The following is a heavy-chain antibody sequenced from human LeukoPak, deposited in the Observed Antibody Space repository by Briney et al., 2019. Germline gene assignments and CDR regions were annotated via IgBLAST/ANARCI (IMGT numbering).Heavy chain of an antibody. V-gene: IGHV1-18*01. CDR1: GYTFTSYG. Sequence: ASVKVSCKASGYTFTSYGISWVRQAPGQGLEWMGWISAYNGNTNYAQKLQGRVTMTTDTSTSTAYMELRSLRSDDTAVYYCARAASSRIAARPLDYWGQGTLVTVSS. D-gene: IGHD6-6*01. CDR2: ISAYNGNT. J-gene: IGHJ4*02. CDR3: ARAASSRIAARPLDY.